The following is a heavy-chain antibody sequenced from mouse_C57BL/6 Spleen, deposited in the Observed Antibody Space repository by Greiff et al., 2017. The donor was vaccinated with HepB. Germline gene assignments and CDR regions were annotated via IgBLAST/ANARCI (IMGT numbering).Heavy chain of an antibody. CDR2: ISSGGDYI. Sequence: EVHLVESGEGLVKPGGSLKLSCAASGFTFSSYAMSWVRQTPEKRLEWVAYISSGGDYIYYADTVKGRFTISRDNARNTLYLQMSSLKSEDTSMYYCTRASTGTAFAYWGQGTLVTGSA. J-gene: IGHJ3*01. V-gene: IGHV5-9-1*02. D-gene: IGHD4-1*02. CDR3: TRASTGTAFAY. CDR1: GFTFSSYA.